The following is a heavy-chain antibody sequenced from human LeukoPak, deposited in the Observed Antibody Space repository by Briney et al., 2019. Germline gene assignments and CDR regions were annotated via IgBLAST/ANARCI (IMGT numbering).Heavy chain of an antibody. V-gene: IGHV1-8*01. D-gene: IGHD6-13*01. CDR3: AITYSSSPEGSFDY. Sequence: ASVKVSCKASGYTFTSYDINWVRQATGQGLEWMGWMNPNSGNTGYAQKFRGRVTMTRNTSIGTAYMELSSLRSEDTAVYYCAITYSSSPEGSFDYWGQGTLVTVSS. CDR1: GYTFTSYD. CDR2: MNPNSGNT. J-gene: IGHJ4*02.